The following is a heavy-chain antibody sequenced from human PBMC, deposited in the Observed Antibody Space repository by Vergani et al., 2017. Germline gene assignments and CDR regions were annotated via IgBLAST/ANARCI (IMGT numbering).Heavy chain of an antibody. CDR2: IIPILGIA. V-gene: IGHV1-69*04. D-gene: IGHD1-26*01. Sequence: QVQLVQSGAEVKKPGASVKVSCKASGGTFSSYAISWVRQAPGQGLEWMGRIIPILGIANYAQKFQGRVTITADKSTSTAYMELSSLRSEDTAVFYGARAYSGSNFDYWGQGTLVTVSS. J-gene: IGHJ4*02. CDR1: GGTFSSYA. CDR3: ARAYSGSNFDY.